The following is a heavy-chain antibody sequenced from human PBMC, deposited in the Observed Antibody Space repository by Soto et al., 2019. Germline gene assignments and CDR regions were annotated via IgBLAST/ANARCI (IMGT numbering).Heavy chain of an antibody. CDR2: IIPIFGTA. D-gene: IGHD5-12*01. J-gene: IGHJ6*02. V-gene: IGHV1-69*13. CDR3: AVSMATISRYYYYGMDV. CDR1: GGTFSSYA. Sequence: SVKVSCKASGGTFSSYAISWVRQAPGQGLEWMGGIIPIFGTANYAQKFQGRVTITADESTSTAYMELSSLRSEDTAVYYCAVSMATISRYYYYGMDVWGQGPTVTVAS.